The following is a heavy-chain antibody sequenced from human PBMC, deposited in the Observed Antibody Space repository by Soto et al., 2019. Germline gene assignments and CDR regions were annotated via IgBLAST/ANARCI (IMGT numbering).Heavy chain of an antibody. CDR1: GFKFSIYS. Sequence: EVQLVESGGALVQPGGSPRLSCAASGFKFSIYSMNWVRQAPGKGLEWSAYITSDTKTIKYGDSVKGRFTISRDNAKNSVYLQMNDLSDEDTAVYYCARSVEGHFDYWGQGTVVTVSS. J-gene: IGHJ4*02. V-gene: IGHV3-48*02. D-gene: IGHD6-19*01. CDR3: ARSVEGHFDY. CDR2: ITSDTKTI.